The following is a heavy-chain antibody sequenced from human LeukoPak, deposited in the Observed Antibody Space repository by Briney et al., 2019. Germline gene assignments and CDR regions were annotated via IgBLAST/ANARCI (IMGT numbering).Heavy chain of an antibody. CDR2: ISAYNGNT. CDR3: ARGDDIVATTLFDY. V-gene: IGHV1-18*01. D-gene: IGHD5-12*01. CDR1: GYTFTSYG. J-gene: IGHJ4*02. Sequence: ASVKVSCKASGYTFTSYGISWVRQAPGQGLEWMGWISAYNGNTNYAQKLQGRVTMATDTSTSTAYMELRSLRSDDTAVYCCARGDDIVATTLFDYWSQGTLVTVSS.